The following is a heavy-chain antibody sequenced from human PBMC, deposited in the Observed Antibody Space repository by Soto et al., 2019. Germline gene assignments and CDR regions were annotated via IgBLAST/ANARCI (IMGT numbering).Heavy chain of an antibody. J-gene: IGHJ6*02. V-gene: IGHV1-18*01. Sequence: ASVKVSCKASGYTFTSYGISWVRQAPGQGLEWMGWISAYNGNTNYAQKLQGRVTMTTDTSTSTAYMELRSLRSDDTAVYYCASTAFIAAAETPYYYYGMDVWGQGTTVTVSS. CDR1: GYTFTSYG. CDR2: ISAYNGNT. CDR3: ASTAFIAAAETPYYYYGMDV. D-gene: IGHD6-13*01.